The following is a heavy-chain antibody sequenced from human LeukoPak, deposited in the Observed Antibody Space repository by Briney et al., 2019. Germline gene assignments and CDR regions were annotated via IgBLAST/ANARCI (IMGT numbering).Heavy chain of an antibody. D-gene: IGHD4-23*01. Sequence: GGSLRLSCTASGFTFSIYSMNWVRQAPGKGLEWVSSISSSSSSIYYADSVKGQFTISRDNAKNSLYLQMNSLRAEDTAVYYCARSFYGGNSEAFDYWGQGTLVTVSS. CDR3: ARSFYGGNSEAFDY. CDR1: GFTFSIYS. V-gene: IGHV3-21*01. CDR2: ISSSSSSI. J-gene: IGHJ4*02.